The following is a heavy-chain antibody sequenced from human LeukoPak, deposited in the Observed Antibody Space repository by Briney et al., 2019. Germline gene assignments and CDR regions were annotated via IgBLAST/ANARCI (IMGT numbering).Heavy chain of an antibody. CDR2: ISAYNGNT. D-gene: IGHD6-19*01. V-gene: IGHV1-18*01. J-gene: IGHJ4*02. CDR3: ASVNREWLVRFDY. CDR1: GYTFTSYG. Sequence: ASVKVSCKASGYTFTSYGISWVRQGPGQGLEWMGWISAYNGNTNYAQKLQGRVTMTTDTSTSTAYMELRSLRSDDTAVYYCASVNREWLVRFDYWCQGTLVTVSS.